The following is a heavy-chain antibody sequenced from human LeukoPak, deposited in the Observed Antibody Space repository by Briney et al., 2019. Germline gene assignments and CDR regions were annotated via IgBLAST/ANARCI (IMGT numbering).Heavy chain of an antibody. CDR2: ITYSSRYI. V-gene: IGHV3-21*01. CDR1: GFTFYDHA. Sequence: PGGSLRLSCAATGFTFYDHAMNWVRQAPGKGLDWVSSITYSSRYIYYADSVKGRFISSRDNAKNSLYLQLNSLTVEDTAVYYCARVSREYGDLDSWGQGTLVTVSS. CDR3: ARVSREYGDLDS. J-gene: IGHJ4*02. D-gene: IGHD4-17*01.